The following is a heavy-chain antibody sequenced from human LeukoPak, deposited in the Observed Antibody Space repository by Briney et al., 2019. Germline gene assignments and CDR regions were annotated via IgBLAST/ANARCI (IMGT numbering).Heavy chain of an antibody. CDR1: GYSFTSYW. CDR2: FYPGDSDT. V-gene: IGHV5-51*01. CDR3: ASRIDSADYDY. Sequence: GESLKISCKASGYSFTSYWMAWVRQMPGKGLEWMGIFYPGDSDTRYSPSFQGQVTISADKSITTAYLQWSSLQASDTAMYYCASRIDSADYDYWGQGTLVTVSS. J-gene: IGHJ4*02. D-gene: IGHD3-9*01.